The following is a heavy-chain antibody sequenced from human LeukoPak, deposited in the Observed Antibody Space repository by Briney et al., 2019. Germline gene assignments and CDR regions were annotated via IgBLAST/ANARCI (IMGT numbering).Heavy chain of an antibody. Sequence: SETLSLTCTVSGGSISNYYWNWIRQPPGKGLEWIGYIFYSGRTNYNPSLKSRVTLSVDTSKNWFSLRLISVTAADTAVYYCARVGAAGDYYFDYWGQGTLVTVSS. CDR3: ARVGAAGDYYFDY. V-gene: IGHV4-59*01. CDR2: IFYSGRT. J-gene: IGHJ4*02. CDR1: GGSISNYY. D-gene: IGHD6-13*01.